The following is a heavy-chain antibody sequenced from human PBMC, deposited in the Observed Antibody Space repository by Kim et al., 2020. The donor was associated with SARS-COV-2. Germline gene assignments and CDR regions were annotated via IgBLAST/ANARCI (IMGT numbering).Heavy chain of an antibody. J-gene: IGHJ4*02. CDR1: GGSISSSGYY. D-gene: IGHD3-3*01. CDR3: ATERRYYFDY. V-gene: IGHV4-39*02. Sequence: SETLSLTCTVSGGSISSSGYYWGWIRQPPGKGLEWIGGIYYSGSTYYNPSLKSRVTISVDTSKNQFSLKLSSVTAADTAVYFCATERRYYFDYWGQGTLV. CDR2: IYYSGST.